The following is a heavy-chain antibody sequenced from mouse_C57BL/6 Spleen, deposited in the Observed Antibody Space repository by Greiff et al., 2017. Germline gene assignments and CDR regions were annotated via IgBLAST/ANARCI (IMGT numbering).Heavy chain of an antibody. CDR1: GYTFTSYW. CDR2: IDPSDSET. CDR3: GRWSGSSYWYFDV. Sequence: QVQLQQPGAELVRPGSSVKLSCTASGYTFTSYWMHWVKQRPIQGLEWIGNIDPSDSETHYNQKFKDKATLTVDKSSSTAYMQLSSLTSEDSAGYYCGRWSGSSYWYFDVWGTGTTVTVSS. J-gene: IGHJ1*03. V-gene: IGHV1-52*01. D-gene: IGHD1-1*01.